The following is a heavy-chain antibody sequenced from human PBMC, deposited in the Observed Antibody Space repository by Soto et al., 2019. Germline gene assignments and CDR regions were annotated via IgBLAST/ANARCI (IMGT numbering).Heavy chain of an antibody. V-gene: IGHV4-39*01. J-gene: IGHJ5*02. CDR2: IYYSGST. Sequence: PSETLSLTCTVSGGSISSSSYYWGWIRQPPGKGLEWIGSIYYSGSTYYNPSLKSRVPISVDTSKNQFSLKLSSVTAADTAVYYCARHNDWNDGWFDPWGQGTLVTVSS. D-gene: IGHD1-1*01. CDR3: ARHNDWNDGWFDP. CDR1: GGSISSSSYY.